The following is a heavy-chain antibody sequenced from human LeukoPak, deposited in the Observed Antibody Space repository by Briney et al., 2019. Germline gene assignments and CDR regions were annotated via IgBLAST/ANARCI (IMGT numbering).Heavy chain of an antibody. J-gene: IGHJ3*02. CDR3: AIIAAAGYHAFDI. V-gene: IGHV3-21*01. CDR1: GFTFSSYS. CDR2: ISSSSSYI. D-gene: IGHD6-13*01. Sequence: GGSLRLSCAASGFTFSSYSMNWVRQAPGKGLEWVSSISSSSSYIYYADSVKGRFTISRDNAKNSLYLQMNSLRAEDTAVYYCAIIAAAGYHAFDIWGQGTMVTVSS.